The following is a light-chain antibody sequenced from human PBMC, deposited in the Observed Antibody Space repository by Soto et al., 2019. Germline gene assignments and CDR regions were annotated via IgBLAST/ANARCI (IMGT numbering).Light chain of an antibody. CDR2: KAS. J-gene: IGKJ4*01. V-gene: IGKV1-5*03. CDR3: QQYNTYSHLT. CDR1: QSINNW. Sequence: DIQMTQSPSTLSASVGDRVTITCRASQSINNWLAWYQQKPGKAPKLLIYKASSLQSGVPSRFSGSGSGTDVTLTISCLQPDDFATYYCQQYNTYSHLTFGGGTRVEI.